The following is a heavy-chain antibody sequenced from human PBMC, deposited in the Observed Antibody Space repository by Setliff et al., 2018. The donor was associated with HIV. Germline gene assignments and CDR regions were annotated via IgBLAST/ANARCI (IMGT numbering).Heavy chain of an antibody. J-gene: IGHJ6*02. D-gene: IGHD6-13*01. CDR2: INAGNGNT. CDR3: ARVGHSSSYHYYGMDV. Sequence: ASVKVSCKASGYTLTTFGISWVRQAPGQRLEWMGWINAGNGNTKYSQKFQGRVTITRDTSASTAYMELSSLRSEDTAVYYCARVGHSSSYHYYGMDVWGQGTTV. V-gene: IGHV1-3*01. CDR1: GYTLTTFG.